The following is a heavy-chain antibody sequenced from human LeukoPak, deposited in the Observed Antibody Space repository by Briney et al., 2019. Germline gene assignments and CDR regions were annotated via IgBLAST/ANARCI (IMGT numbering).Heavy chain of an antibody. Sequence: PETLSLTCAVYGGSFSGYYWSWIRQPPGKGLEWIGEINHSGSTNYTPSLKSRVTISLDTSKNQFSLKLSSVTAADTAVYYCARSGWYSLDYWGQGTLVTVSS. V-gene: IGHV4-34*01. CDR1: GGSFSGYY. CDR3: ARSGWYSLDY. D-gene: IGHD6-19*01. CDR2: INHSGST. J-gene: IGHJ4*02.